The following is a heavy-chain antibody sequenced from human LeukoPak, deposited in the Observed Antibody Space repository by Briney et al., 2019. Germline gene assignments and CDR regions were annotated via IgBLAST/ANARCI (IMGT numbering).Heavy chain of an antibody. Sequence: ASVTVSCKASGYTFTSYGISWVRQAPGQGLEWMGWMNPNSGNTGYAQKFQGRVTMTRNTSISTAYMELSSLRSEDTAVYYCARGTRIYDSSGYYNPPYDYWGQGTLVTVSS. CDR3: ARGTRIYDSSGYYNPPYDY. CDR2: MNPNSGNT. D-gene: IGHD3-22*01. V-gene: IGHV1-8*02. J-gene: IGHJ4*02. CDR1: GYTFTSYG.